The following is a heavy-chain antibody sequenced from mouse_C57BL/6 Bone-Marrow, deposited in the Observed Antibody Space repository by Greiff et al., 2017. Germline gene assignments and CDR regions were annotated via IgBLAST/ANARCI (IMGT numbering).Heavy chain of an antibody. CDR2: IDPENGDT. CDR3: TTCGSRGGWYFDV. CDR1: GFNIKDDY. Sequence: DVQLQESGAELVRPGASVKLSCTASGFNIKDDYMHWVKQRPEQGLEWIGWIDPENGDTEYASKFQGKATITADTSSNTAYLQLSSLTSEDTAVYYCTTCGSRGGWYFDVWGTGTTVTVSS. D-gene: IGHD1-1*01. V-gene: IGHV14-4*01. J-gene: IGHJ1*03.